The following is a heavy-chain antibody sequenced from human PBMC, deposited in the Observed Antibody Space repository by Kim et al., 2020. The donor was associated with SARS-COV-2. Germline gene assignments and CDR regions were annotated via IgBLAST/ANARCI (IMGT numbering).Heavy chain of an antibody. J-gene: IGHJ6*02. D-gene: IGHD5-12*01. V-gene: IGHV1-58*01. Sequence: SVKVSCKASGFTFTSSAVQWVRQARGQRLEWIGWIVVGSGNTNYAQKFQERVTITRDMSTSTAYMELSSLRSEDTAVYYCAADSARRAKGGLWLRSPYYYYGMDVWGQGTTVTVSS. CDR1: GFTFTSSA. CDR2: IVVGSGNT. CDR3: AADSARRAKGGLWLRSPYYYYGMDV.